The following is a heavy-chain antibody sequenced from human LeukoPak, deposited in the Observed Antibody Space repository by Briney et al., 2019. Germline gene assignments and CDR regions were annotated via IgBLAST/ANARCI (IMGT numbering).Heavy chain of an antibody. CDR1: SGSISSGGYC. Sequence: SETLSLTCTVSSGSISSGGYCWSWIRQPAGKGLEWIGHMCTSGSTSYNPSLKSRVTISVDTSKNQLSLKLSSVTAVDTAVYYCAREVSAVAGLFYFDSWGQGALVTVSS. CDR2: MCTSGST. V-gene: IGHV4-61*09. D-gene: IGHD6-19*01. J-gene: IGHJ4*02. CDR3: AREVSAVAGLFYFDS.